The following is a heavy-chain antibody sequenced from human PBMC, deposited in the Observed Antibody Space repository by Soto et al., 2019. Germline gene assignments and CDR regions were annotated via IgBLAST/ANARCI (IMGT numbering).Heavy chain of an antibody. CDR2: ISWNSGNI. Sequence: SLRLSCAASGFTFDDYAMHWVRQAPGKGLEWVSGISWNSGNIDHADSVKGRFTISRDNSKSTLYLQMNSLRAEDTAVYYCAKRWGNRFLEPRDYFDYWGQGTLATVSS. D-gene: IGHD3-3*01. CDR1: GFTFDDYA. CDR3: AKRWGNRFLEPRDYFDY. J-gene: IGHJ4*02. V-gene: IGHV3-9*01.